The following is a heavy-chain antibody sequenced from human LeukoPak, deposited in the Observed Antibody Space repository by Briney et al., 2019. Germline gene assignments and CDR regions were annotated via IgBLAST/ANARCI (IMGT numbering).Heavy chain of an antibody. CDR2: IYYSGST. V-gene: IGHV4-39*01. CDR1: GGSISSSSYY. D-gene: IGHD5-18*01. J-gene: IGHJ5*02. Sequence: PSETLSLTCTVSGGSISSSSYYWGWIRQPPGKGLAWIGSIYYSGSTYYNPSLKSRVTISVDTSKNQFSLKLSSVTAADTAVYYCARHGGIQLWFHAQNWFDPWGQGTLVTVSS. CDR3: ARHGGIQLWFHAQNWFDP.